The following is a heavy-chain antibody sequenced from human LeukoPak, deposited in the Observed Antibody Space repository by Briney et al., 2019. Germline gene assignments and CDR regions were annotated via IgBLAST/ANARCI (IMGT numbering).Heavy chain of an antibody. CDR3: ARDPGSGSYYN. V-gene: IGHV1-69*04. D-gene: IGHD1-26*01. CDR1: GYTFTSYG. Sequence: SVKVSCKASGYTFTSYGISWVRQAPGQGLEWMGRIIPILGIANYAQKFQGRVTITADKSTSTAYMELSSLRSEDTAVYYCARDPGSGSYYNWGQGTLVTVSS. CDR2: IIPILGIA. J-gene: IGHJ4*02.